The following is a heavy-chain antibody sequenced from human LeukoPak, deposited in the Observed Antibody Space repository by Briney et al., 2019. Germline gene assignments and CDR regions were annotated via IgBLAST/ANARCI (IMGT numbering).Heavy chain of an antibody. CDR3: ARSGSSSWYEWYDP. J-gene: IGHJ5*02. CDR1: GGTFSSYA. CDR2: IIPILGIA. D-gene: IGHD6-13*01. V-gene: IGHV1-69*04. Sequence: SVKVSCKASGGTFSSYAISGVRQAPGQGLEWMGRIIPILGIANYAQKFQGRVTITADKSTSTAYMELRSLRSEDTAVYYCARSGSSSWYEWYDPWGQGTLVTVSS.